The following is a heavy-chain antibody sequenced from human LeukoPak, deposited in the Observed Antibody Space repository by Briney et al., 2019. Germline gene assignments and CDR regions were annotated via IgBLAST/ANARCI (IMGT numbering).Heavy chain of an antibody. Sequence: ASVKVSCKVSGHTLTELSMHWVRQAPGQGLEWVGIINPSGGRTAQKFQGRVTMTRDTSKNQFSLKLSSVTAADTAVYYCARHAREDFWSGYYSKQFDYWGQGTLVTVSS. J-gene: IGHJ4*02. D-gene: IGHD3-3*01. CDR2: INPSGGRT. CDR1: GHTLTELS. V-gene: IGHV1-46*01. CDR3: ARHAREDFWSGYYSKQFDY.